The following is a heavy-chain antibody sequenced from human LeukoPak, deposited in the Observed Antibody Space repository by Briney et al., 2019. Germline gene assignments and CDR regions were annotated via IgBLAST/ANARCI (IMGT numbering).Heavy chain of an antibody. V-gene: IGHV3-23*01. J-gene: IGHJ4*02. CDR3: AKDGYSYGTTDY. CDR1: GFTFSSYA. CDR2: ISGSGGST. Sequence: SGGSLRLSCAASGFTFSSYAMSWVRQAPGRGLEWVSTISGSGGSTYYADSVKGRFTISRDNSKNTLYLQMNSLRAEDTAVYYCAKDGYSYGTTDYWGQRTLVTVSS. D-gene: IGHD5-18*01.